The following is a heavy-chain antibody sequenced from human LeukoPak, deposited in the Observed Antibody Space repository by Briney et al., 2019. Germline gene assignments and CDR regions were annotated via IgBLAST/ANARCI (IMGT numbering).Heavy chain of an antibody. CDR2: IHYDGSNK. CDR1: GLTFSSYG. D-gene: IGHD3/OR15-3a*01. V-gene: IGHV3-30*02. CDR3: VRTGDTERFDY. J-gene: IGHJ4*02. Sequence: QPGGSLRLSCAASGLTFSSYGMHWVRQAPGKGLEWVALIHYDGSNKYYTDSVKGRFTISRDNSKNTLYLQMNSLRAEDTAMYYCVRTGDTERFDYWGQGTLVTVSS.